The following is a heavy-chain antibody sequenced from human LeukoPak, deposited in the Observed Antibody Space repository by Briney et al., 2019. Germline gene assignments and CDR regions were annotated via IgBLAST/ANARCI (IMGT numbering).Heavy chain of an antibody. D-gene: IGHD3-3*01. CDR3: ARGQRGFLEWLLGAFDI. Sequence: SGGSLRLSCAASGFTFSSYSMNWVRQAPGKGLEWVSYISSSSSTIYYADSVKGRFTISRDNAKNSLYLQMNSLRAEDTAVYYCARGQRGFLEWLLGAFDIWGQGTMVTVSS. J-gene: IGHJ3*02. V-gene: IGHV3-48*01. CDR1: GFTFSSYS. CDR2: ISSSSSTI.